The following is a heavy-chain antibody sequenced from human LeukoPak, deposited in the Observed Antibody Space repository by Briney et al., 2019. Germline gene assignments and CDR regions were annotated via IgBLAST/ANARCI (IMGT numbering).Heavy chain of an antibody. CDR3: ARSFYDSSGYANFDY. V-gene: IGHV3-21*06. CDR1: GYTFSTYS. Sequence: PGGSLRLSCAVSGYTFSTYSMNWVRRARGKGLEWVSFISSGSSYIYYADSVKGRFTISRDNAKNSLYLQMNSLRADDTAVYFCARSFYDSSGYANFDYWGQGALVTVSS. D-gene: IGHD3-22*01. J-gene: IGHJ4*02. CDR2: ISSGSSYI.